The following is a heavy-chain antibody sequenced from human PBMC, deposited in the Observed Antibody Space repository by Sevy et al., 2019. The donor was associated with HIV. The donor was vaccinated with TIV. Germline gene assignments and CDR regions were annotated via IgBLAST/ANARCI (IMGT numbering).Heavy chain of an antibody. CDR1: GGSISSVNW. CDR2: IYHRGYT. V-gene: IGHV4-4*02. CDR3: ARGGETPRGFDP. Sequence: SETLSLTCAVSGGSISSVNWWHWVRQPPGKGLEWIGEIYHRGYTNYNPSLKSRVTISVDNSKNQFSLKLGFVTAADTAVYYCARGGETPRGFDPWGQGSLVTVSS. D-gene: IGHD3-16*01. J-gene: IGHJ5*02.